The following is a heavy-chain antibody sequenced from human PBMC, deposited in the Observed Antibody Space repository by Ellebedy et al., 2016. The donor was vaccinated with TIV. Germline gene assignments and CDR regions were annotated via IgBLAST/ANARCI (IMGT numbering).Heavy chain of an antibody. CDR1: GYTFTSYD. CDR3: ASGEQWLVLDY. J-gene: IGHJ4*02. V-gene: IGHV1-2*02. CDR2: INPNSGGT. D-gene: IGHD6-19*01. Sequence: ASVKVSCXASGYTFTSYDINWVRQATGQGLEWMGWINPNSGGTNYAQKFQGRVTMTRDTSISTAYMELSRLRSDDTAVYYCASGEQWLVLDYWGQGTLVTVSS.